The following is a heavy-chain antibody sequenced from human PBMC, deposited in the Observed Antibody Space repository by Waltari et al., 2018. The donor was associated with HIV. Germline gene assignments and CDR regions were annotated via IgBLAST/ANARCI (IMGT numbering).Heavy chain of an antibody. V-gene: IGHV3-7*01. Sequence: EEQLVESGGNLVQPGGSTSLHCVASGSTLSIDGRPWARQAPGKGLEWLGNIKADETERSYADSVRGRFTTSRDNSKNLLFLQMNNLRVEDTALYYCVRTQIDPYYGMDVWGHGTVVTVSS. D-gene: IGHD3-9*01. CDR1: GSTLSIDG. J-gene: IGHJ6*02. CDR3: VRTQIDPYYGMDV. CDR2: IKADETER.